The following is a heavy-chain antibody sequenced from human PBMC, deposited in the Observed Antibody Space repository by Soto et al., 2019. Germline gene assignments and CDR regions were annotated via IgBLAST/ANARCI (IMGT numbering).Heavy chain of an antibody. J-gene: IGHJ5*01. Sequence: QVQLVQSGAEVKTPGASVKVSCKASGYTFATYDIHWVRQAPGQGLEWMGWMNPNSGNTGYAQKFQGRLTMTRDTALSVALLELSSLRNKDTAVYYCARSDGYNFNWLDSWGQGTLVTVSA. CDR3: ARSDGYNFNWLDS. CDR2: MNPNSGNT. CDR1: GYTFATYD. V-gene: IGHV1-8*01. D-gene: IGHD2-21*01.